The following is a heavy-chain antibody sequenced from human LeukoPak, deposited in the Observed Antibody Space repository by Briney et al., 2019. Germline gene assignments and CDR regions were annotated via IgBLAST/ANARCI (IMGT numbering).Heavy chain of an antibody. J-gene: IGHJ6*02. CDR3: ARNNGMDV. CDR2: VNRDGSET. Sequence: GGSLRLSCAASGFALSSHWMTWVRQGPGRGPEWVANVNRDGSETYYLDSVKGRFTISKDNAKNSLYLQMNSLRAEDTALYHCARNNGMDVWGQGPTVIVSS. CDR1: GFALSSHW. V-gene: IGHV3-7*03.